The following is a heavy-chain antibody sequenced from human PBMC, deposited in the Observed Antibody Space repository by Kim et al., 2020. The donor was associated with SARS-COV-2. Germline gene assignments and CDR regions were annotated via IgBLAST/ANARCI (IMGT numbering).Heavy chain of an antibody. CDR2: INAGNGNT. J-gene: IGHJ4*02. CDR3: ARGVYRGSSWYFGPDY. Sequence: ASVKVSCKASGYTFTSYAMHWVRQAPGQRLEWMGWINAGNGNTKYSQKFQGRVTITRDTSASTAYMELSSLRSEDTAVYYCARGVYRGSSWYFGPDYWGQGTLVTVSS. CDR1: GYTFTSYA. V-gene: IGHV1-3*01. D-gene: IGHD6-13*01.